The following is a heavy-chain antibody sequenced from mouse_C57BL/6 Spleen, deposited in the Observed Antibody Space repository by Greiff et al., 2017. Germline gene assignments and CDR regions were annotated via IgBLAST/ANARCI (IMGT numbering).Heavy chain of an antibody. J-gene: IGHJ3*01. D-gene: IGHD1-1*01. CDR1: GYTFTSYW. CDR2: INPSSGYT. CDR3: AREDYYCISLPAWFAY. Sequence: QVHVKQSGAELAKPGASVKLSCKASGYTFTSYWMHWVKQRPGQGLEWIGYINPSSGYTKYNQKFKDKATLTADKSASSAYSQLMSLTYEDSAVYYCAREDYYCISLPAWFAYWGQGTLVTVSA. V-gene: IGHV1-7*01.